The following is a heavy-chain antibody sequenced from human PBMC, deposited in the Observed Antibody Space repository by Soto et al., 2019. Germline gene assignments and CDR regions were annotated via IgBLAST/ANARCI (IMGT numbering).Heavy chain of an antibody. CDR1: GYTFTSYG. J-gene: IGHJ6*02. CDR2: ISAYNGNT. CDR3: ARSWVTGKGGIDV. D-gene: IGHD3-16*01. V-gene: IGHV1-18*01. Sequence: GASVKVSCKASGYTFTSYGISWVRQAPGQGLEWMGWISAYNGNTNYAQKFQGRVTMTTDTSTNTAYLDLWTLISDDTAVYYCARSWVTGKGGIDVWGQGTTVTVSS.